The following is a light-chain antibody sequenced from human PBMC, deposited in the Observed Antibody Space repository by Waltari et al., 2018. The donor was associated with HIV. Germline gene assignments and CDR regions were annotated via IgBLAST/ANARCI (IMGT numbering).Light chain of an antibody. J-gene: IGLJ2*01. CDR2: QDS. Sequence: SYELTQPPSVSVSPGQTASITCSGDKLGDKYACWYQQKPGQSPVLVIYQDSKRSSGIHERFSGSNSGNTATLTISGTQAMDEADYYGQAWDSSTVVFGGGTKLTVL. CDR3: QAWDSSTVV. CDR1: KLGDKY. V-gene: IGLV3-1*01.